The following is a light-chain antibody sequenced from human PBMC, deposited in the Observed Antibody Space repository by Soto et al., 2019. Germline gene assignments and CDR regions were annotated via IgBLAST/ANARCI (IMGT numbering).Light chain of an antibody. CDR1: SSDVGGYNF. J-gene: IGLJ1*01. CDR2: DVS. V-gene: IGLV2-14*01. CDR3: SSYTTSNTRQIV. Sequence: QSALTQPASVSGSPGQSITISCTGTSSDVGGYNFFSWYQQHPGTAPNFMIYDVSNLPSGVSYRFSGSKSGNTASLTISGLQAEDEADYYCSSYTTSNTRQIVFGTGTKVTVL.